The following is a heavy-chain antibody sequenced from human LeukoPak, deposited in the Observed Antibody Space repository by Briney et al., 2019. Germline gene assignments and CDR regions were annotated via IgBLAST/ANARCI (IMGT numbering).Heavy chain of an antibody. J-gene: IGHJ6*03. D-gene: IGHD4-11*01. Sequence: PGESLKISCKGSGYSFTSYWIGWVRQMPGKGLEWMGIIYPGDSDTRYSSSFQGQVTISADKSISTAYLQWSSLKASDTAMYYCARSPRDYSNHYFYYMDVWGKGTTVTVSS. CDR3: ARSPRDYSNHYFYYMDV. CDR2: IYPGDSDT. V-gene: IGHV5-51*01. CDR1: GYSFTSYW.